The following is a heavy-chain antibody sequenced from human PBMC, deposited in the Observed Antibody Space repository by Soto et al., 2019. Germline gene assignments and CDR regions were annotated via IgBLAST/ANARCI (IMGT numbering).Heavy chain of an antibody. CDR3: ARDQGGQSGNFIFNN. J-gene: IGHJ4*02. CDR2: IWYHGRDI. V-gene: IGHV3-33*01. Sequence: GGSLRLSXAASGFVFSDYVIHWVRQAPGRGLDWVAGIWYHGRDIFYTDSVKGRFTISRDNSKNMLYLQMNSLRAEDTAVYYCARDQGGQSGNFIFNNWGQGTLVTVSS. CDR1: GFVFSDYV. D-gene: IGHD1-26*01.